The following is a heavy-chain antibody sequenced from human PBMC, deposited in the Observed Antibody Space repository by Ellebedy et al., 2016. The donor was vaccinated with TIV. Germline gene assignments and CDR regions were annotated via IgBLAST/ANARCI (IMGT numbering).Heavy chain of an antibody. CDR1: GFNFDDYG. Sequence: PGGSLRLSCAASGFNFDDYGMSWVRQAPGKGLEWVSSISGSRTYIYYADSVKGRFTISRDNAKNSLYLQMNSLRAEDTAVYYCARDSIGFGEVYWGQGTLVTVSS. CDR2: ISGSRTYI. J-gene: IGHJ4*02. CDR3: ARDSIGFGEVY. V-gene: IGHV3-21*01. D-gene: IGHD3-10*01.